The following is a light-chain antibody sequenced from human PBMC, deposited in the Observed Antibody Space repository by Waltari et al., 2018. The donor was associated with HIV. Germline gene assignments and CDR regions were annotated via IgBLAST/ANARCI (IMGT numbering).Light chain of an antibody. CDR1: QDIRNW. Sequence: DIQMTQSPSSLSASVGDRVTITCRASQDIRNWLAWYQQKPGKAPKLLIYAASNLQSGVPSRVSYSGTGTQFFLTISSLQPEDFATYFCQQANSFPFTFGPGTSVDL. V-gene: IGKV1-12*01. J-gene: IGKJ3*01. CDR3: QQANSFPFT. CDR2: AAS.